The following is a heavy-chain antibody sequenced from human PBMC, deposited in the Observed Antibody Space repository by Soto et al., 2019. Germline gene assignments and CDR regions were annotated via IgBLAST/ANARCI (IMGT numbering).Heavy chain of an antibody. CDR2: VWYAETNE. D-gene: IGHD3-22*01. CDR1: GFTFSAYG. J-gene: IGHJ3*01. Sequence: QVQLVESGGGVVQPGKSLRLSCAASGFTFSAYGMHWVRQAPGKGLEWVAVVWYAETNEDYADSVKGRFTISRDNSKNTLYLQMTILRVDDTGIYFCARDREYYSHTSGPVSRAFDVWGQGTMVTVSS. V-gene: IGHV3-33*01. CDR3: ARDREYYSHTSGPVSRAFDV.